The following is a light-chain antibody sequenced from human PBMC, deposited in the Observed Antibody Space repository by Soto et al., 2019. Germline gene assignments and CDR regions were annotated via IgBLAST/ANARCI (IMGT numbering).Light chain of an antibody. Sequence: EIVLTQSPATLSLSPGERATLSCRASQSVSNYLGWYQQRPGQAPRLLIYDASNRATGTPARFSGSGSGTDFTLTISSLEPEDFAIYYCQQRANWPPFTFGGGTKVEMK. CDR3: QQRANWPPFT. V-gene: IGKV3-11*01. J-gene: IGKJ4*01. CDR2: DAS. CDR1: QSVSNY.